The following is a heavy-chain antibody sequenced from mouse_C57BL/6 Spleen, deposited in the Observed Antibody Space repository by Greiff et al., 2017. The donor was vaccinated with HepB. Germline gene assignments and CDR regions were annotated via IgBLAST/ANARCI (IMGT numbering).Heavy chain of an antibody. V-gene: IGHV1-18*01. D-gene: IGHD1-1*01. CDR3: ARGSYYGRSLAYWYFDV. CDR1: GYTFTDYN. CDR2: INPNNGGT. Sequence: VQLQQSGPELVKPGASVKIPCKASGYTFTDYNMDWVKQSHGKSLEWIGDINPNNGGTIYNQKFKGKATLTVDKSSSTAYMELRSLTSEDTAVYYVARGSYYGRSLAYWYFDVWGTGTTVTVSS. J-gene: IGHJ1*03.